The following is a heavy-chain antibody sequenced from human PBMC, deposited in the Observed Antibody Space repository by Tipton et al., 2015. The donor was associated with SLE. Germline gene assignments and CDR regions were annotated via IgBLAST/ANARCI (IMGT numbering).Heavy chain of an antibody. CDR3: ARSSPGDLSGMDV. D-gene: IGHD2-21*01. J-gene: IGHJ6*02. CDR1: GGSISSYY. Sequence: TLSLTCTVSGGSISSYYWSWLRQPPGKGLEWIGDIYYSGCTNYNPSLKSRVTISVDTSKNQFSLKLSSVTAADTAVYYCARSSPGDLSGMDVWGQGTTVTVSS. V-gene: IGHV4-59*01. CDR2: IYYSGCT.